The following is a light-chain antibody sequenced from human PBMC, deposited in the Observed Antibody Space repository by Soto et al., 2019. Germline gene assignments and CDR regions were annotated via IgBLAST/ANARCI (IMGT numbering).Light chain of an antibody. CDR1: TSDVGGYNY. CDR2: DVS. V-gene: IGLV2-14*03. Sequence: QAVVTQPASVSGSPGQSITISCTGTTSDVGGYNYVSWYQQHPGKAPKLMVYDVSYRPSGVSNRFSGSKSGNTASLTTSGLQAEDEADYYCSSYTSSSILVRFGGGTKLTVL. CDR3: SSYTSSSILVR. J-gene: IGLJ2*01.